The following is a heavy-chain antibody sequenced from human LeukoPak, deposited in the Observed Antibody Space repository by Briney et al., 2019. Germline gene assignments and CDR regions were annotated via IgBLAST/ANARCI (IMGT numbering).Heavy chain of an antibody. Sequence: SETLSLTCTVSGGSISSYYWSWIRQPPGKGLEWIGYIYYIGSPNYNPSLKSRVTISVDTSKNQFSLKLSSVTAADTAVYYCARHLFGESTFDYWGQGTLVTVSS. V-gene: IGHV4-59*01. CDR2: IYYIGSP. J-gene: IGHJ4*02. CDR1: GGSISSYY. CDR3: ARHLFGESTFDY. D-gene: IGHD3-10*02.